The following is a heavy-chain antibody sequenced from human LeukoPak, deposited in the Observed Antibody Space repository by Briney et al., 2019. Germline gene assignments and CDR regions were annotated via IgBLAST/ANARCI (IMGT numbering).Heavy chain of an antibody. V-gene: IGHV3-48*03. CDR1: GLTFSSYE. Sequence: GGSLRLSCAASGLTFSSYEMNWVRQAPGKGLEWVSYISSSGSTIYYADSVKGRFTISRDNAKNSLYLQMNSLRAEDTAVYYCARAAGYELFDYWGQGTLVTVSS. J-gene: IGHJ4*02. CDR3: ARAAGYELFDY. D-gene: IGHD5-12*01. CDR2: ISSSGSTI.